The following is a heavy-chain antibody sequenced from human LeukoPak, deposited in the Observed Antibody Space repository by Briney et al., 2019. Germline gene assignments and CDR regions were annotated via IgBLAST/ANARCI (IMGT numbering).Heavy chain of an antibody. J-gene: IGHJ4*02. CDR3: ARYSYGYFDY. CDR1: GFTFSDYY. D-gene: IGHD5-18*01. CDR2: IKQDGSEK. V-gene: IGHV3-7*01. Sequence: GGSLRLSCAGSGFTFSDYYMSWVRQAPGKGLEWVANIKQDGSEKYYVDSVKGRFTISRDNAKNSLYLQMNSLRAEDTAVYYCARYSYGYFDYWGQGTLVTVSS.